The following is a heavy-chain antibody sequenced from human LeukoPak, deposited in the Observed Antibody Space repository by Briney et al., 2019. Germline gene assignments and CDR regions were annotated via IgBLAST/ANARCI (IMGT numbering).Heavy chain of an antibody. J-gene: IGHJ4*02. CDR3: ARGVYSYGYHY. CDR1: GGSISSYY. V-gene: IGHV4-4*07. D-gene: IGHD5-18*01. Sequence: PSETLSLTCTVSGGSISSYYWNWIRQPAGKGLEWIGHIYTSGSTNYNPALKSRVSMSVDTSKNQFSLKLSSVTAADTAVYYCARGVYSYGYHYWGQGTLVTVSS. CDR2: IYTSGST.